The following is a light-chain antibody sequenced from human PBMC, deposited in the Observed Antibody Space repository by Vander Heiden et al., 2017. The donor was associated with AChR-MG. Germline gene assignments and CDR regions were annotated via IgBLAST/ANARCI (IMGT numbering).Light chain of an antibody. CDR1: TSNIGFNY. Sequence: QSVLTQPPSASGTPGQRVTISCSGATSNIGFNYVYWYQHLPGTAPKVLIYKSNQRPSGVPDRFSGSKSGISASLAISGLRSDDEADYYCASWDDSLNRPVFGGGTRLTVL. CDR2: KSN. CDR3: ASWDDSLNRPV. J-gene: IGLJ3*02. V-gene: IGLV1-47*01.